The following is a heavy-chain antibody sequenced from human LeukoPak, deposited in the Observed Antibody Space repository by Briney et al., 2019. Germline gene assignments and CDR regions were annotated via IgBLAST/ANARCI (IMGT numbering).Heavy chain of an antibody. CDR1: GFTFSTYW. V-gene: IGHV3-74*01. CDR3: ARALTTVPNLLDY. Sequence: GGSLRLSCAASGFTFSTYWMHWVRQAPGKGLVWVSRIKGDGSSTIYADSVKGRFTISRDNSKNTLYLQTSSLRAEDTAVYYCARALTTVPNLLDYWGQGTLVTVSS. J-gene: IGHJ4*02. D-gene: IGHD4-17*01. CDR2: IKGDGSST.